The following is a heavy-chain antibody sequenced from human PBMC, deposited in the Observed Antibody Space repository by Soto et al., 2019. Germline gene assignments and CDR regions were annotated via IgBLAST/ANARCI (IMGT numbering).Heavy chain of an antibody. Sequence: GGSLRLSRAASGFTFSSYWMSWVRQAPGKGLEWVANIKQDGSEKYYVDSVKGRFTISRDNAKNSLYLQMNSLRAEDTAVYYCARDRGIYDILTGYYGSFDYWG. CDR2: IKQDGSEK. CDR1: GFTFSSYW. D-gene: IGHD3-9*01. J-gene: IGHJ4*03. CDR3: ARDRGIYDILTGYYGSFDY. V-gene: IGHV3-7*01.